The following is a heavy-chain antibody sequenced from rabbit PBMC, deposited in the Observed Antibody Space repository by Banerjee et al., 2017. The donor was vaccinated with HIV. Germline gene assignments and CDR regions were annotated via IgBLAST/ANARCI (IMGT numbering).Heavy chain of an antibody. CDR3: ARSDAAGDYGQM. CDR1: GFSFSSSYW. Sequence: QEQLEESGGDLVKPEGSLTVTCTASGFSFSSSYWICWVRQAPGKGLEWIGCIYAGSGSAYYASWAKGRFTISKTSSTTVTLQMTSLTAADTATYFCARSDAAGDYGQMWGPGTLVTVS. J-gene: IGHJ4*01. V-gene: IGHV1S45*01. D-gene: IGHD2-1*01. CDR2: IYAGSGSA.